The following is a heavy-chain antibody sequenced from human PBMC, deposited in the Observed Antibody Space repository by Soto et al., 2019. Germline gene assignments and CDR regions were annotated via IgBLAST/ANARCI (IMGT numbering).Heavy chain of an antibody. J-gene: IGHJ4*02. CDR3: ARVIRNDYGDYAFDY. V-gene: IGHV1-69*12. Sequence: QVQLVQSGAEVKKPGSSVKVSCKASGGTFSSYAISWVRQAPGQGLEWMGGIIPIFGTANYAQKFQGRDTITADESTSTAYMELSSLRSEDTAVYYGARVIRNDYGDYAFDYWGQGTLVTVSS. CDR2: IIPIFGTA. D-gene: IGHD4-17*01. CDR1: GGTFSSYA.